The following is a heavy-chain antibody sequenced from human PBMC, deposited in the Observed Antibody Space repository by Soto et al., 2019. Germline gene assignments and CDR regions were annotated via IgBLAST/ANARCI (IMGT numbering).Heavy chain of an antibody. V-gene: IGHV3-23*01. D-gene: IGHD3-22*01. CDR3: AKAPHYYDSSGVGY. CDR2: ISGSGGST. J-gene: IGHJ4*02. CDR1: GFTFSSYA. Sequence: EVQLLESGGGLVQPGGSLRLSCAASGFTFSSYAMSWVRQAPGKGLEWVSAISGSGGSTYYADSVKGRFTISRDNSKNTLYLQMNSLRAEETAVYYCAKAPHYYDSSGVGYWGQGTLVTVSS.